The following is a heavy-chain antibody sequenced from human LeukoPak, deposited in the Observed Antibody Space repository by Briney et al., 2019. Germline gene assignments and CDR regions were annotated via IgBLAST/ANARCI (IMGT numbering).Heavy chain of an antibody. CDR1: GGSISSSSYY. Sequence: SETLSLTCTVSGGSISSSSYYWGWIRQPPGKGLEWIGSIYYSGSTYYNPSLKSRVTISVDTSKNQFSLKLSSVTAADTAVYYCARVRSITIFGVVINDAFDIWGQGTMVTVSS. CDR3: ARVRSITIFGVVINDAFDI. J-gene: IGHJ3*02. CDR2: IYYSGST. D-gene: IGHD3-3*01. V-gene: IGHV4-39*01.